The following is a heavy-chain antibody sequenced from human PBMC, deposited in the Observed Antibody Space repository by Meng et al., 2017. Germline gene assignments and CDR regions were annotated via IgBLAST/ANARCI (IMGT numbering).Heavy chain of an antibody. D-gene: IGHD1-26*01. J-gene: IGHJ4*02. Sequence: SETLSLTCTVSGGSISSSSYYWGWIRQPPGKGLEWIGSIYYSGSTYYNPSLKSRVTISVDTSKNQFSLKLSSVTAADTAVYYCARQGRSGSYFVVFDYWGQGTLVTVSS. CDR2: IYYSGST. V-gene: IGHV4-39*07. CDR3: ARQGRSGSYFVVFDY. CDR1: GGSISSSSYY.